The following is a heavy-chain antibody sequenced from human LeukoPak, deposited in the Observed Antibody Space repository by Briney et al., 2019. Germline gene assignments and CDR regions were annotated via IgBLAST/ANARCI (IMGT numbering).Heavy chain of an antibody. CDR3: ARQIDYYDSSGYYYLYYYYMDV. CDR1: GGSISSYY. J-gene: IGHJ6*03. CDR2: IYYSGGT. Sequence: PSETLSLTCTVSGGSISSYYWSWIRQPPGEGLEWIGGIYYSGGTNYNPPLQSRVTISVDTSKNQFSLKLRSVTAADTAVYYCARQIDYYDSSGYYYLYYYYMDVWGKGTTVTVSS. D-gene: IGHD3-22*01. V-gene: IGHV4-59*01.